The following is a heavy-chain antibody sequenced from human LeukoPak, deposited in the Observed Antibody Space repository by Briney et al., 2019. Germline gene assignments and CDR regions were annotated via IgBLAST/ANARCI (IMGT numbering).Heavy chain of an antibody. Sequence: GGSLRLSCAASGFTFSSYTMNWVRQAPGKGLEWVSSISSTSSYIYYADSVKGRFTISRDNAKNSLYLEMNSLRAEDTAVYYCARVPYYYDSKAFDIWGQGTMVTVSS. CDR1: GFTFSSYT. CDR3: ARVPYYYDSKAFDI. J-gene: IGHJ3*02. D-gene: IGHD3-22*01. V-gene: IGHV3-21*01. CDR2: ISSTSSYI.